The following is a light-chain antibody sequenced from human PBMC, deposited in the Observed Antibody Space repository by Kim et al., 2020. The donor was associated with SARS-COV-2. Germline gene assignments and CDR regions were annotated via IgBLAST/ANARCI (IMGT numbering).Light chain of an antibody. CDR3: QHYDDRPPFT. CDR1: QDISTH. J-gene: IGKJ3*01. V-gene: IGKV1-33*01. Sequence: DIQLTQSPSSLSASIGDRVTITCQASQDISTHLNWYQQKPGKAPELLISDASTLEYGVPSRFSGSGSGTDFTFPISRLQPEDIASYYCQHYDDRPPFTFGPGTKVDIK. CDR2: DAS.